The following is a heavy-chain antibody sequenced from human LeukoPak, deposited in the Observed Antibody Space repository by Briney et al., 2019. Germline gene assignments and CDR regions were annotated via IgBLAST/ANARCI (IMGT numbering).Heavy chain of an antibody. D-gene: IGHD6-25*01. CDR1: GGSISSYH. Sequence: SETLSLTCTVSGGSISSYHWSWIRQPPGKGLEWVGYIDYTGYTNYNPSLKSRVTISLDTSKNQFSLKLSSVTAADTAVYYCARDRSPSSGKYYFDSWGQGTLVTVSS. V-gene: IGHV4-59*01. J-gene: IGHJ4*02. CDR2: IDYTGYT. CDR3: ARDRSPSSGKYYFDS.